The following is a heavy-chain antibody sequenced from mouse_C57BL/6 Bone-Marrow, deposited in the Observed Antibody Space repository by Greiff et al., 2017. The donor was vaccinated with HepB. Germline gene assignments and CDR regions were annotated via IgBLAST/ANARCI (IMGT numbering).Heavy chain of an antibody. CDR3: TTDGSSWGDY. J-gene: IGHJ4*01. V-gene: IGHV14-4*01. D-gene: IGHD1-1*01. CDR1: GFNIKDDY. CDR2: IDPENGDT. Sequence: VQLQQYGAELVRPGASVKLSCTASGFNIKDDYMHWVKQRPEQGLEWIGWIDPENGDTEYASKFQGKATITADTSSNTAYLQLSSLTSEDTAVYYCTTDGSSWGDYWGQGTSVTVSS.